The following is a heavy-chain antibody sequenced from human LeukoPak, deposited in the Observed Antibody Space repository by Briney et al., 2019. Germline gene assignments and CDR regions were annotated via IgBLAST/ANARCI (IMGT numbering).Heavy chain of an antibody. Sequence: PSETLSLTCTVSGGSISSGSYYWSWIRQPAGKGLEWIGRIYTSRSTNYNPSLKSRVTISVDTSKNQFSLKLSSVTAADTAVYYCARHASIPPIRLYNWFDPWGQGTLVTVSS. CDR1: GGSISSGSYY. CDR3: ARHASIPPIRLYNWFDP. D-gene: IGHD2-2*02. CDR2: IYTSRST. J-gene: IGHJ5*02. V-gene: IGHV4-61*02.